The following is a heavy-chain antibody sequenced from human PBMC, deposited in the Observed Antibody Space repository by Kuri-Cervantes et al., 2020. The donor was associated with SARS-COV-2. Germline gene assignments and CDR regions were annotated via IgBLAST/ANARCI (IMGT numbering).Heavy chain of an antibody. Sequence: GSLRLSCTVSGGSISDHYWSWIRQSPGKGLEWIGYIYDSGTTNYNPSLKNRVTVSVDKSKNHFSLRLSSVTAADTAVYYCARDLNGQLWSTGLGYWGQGTLVTVSS. D-gene: IGHD5-18*01. J-gene: IGHJ4*02. CDR3: ARDLNGQLWSTGLGY. V-gene: IGHV4-59*11. CDR2: IYDSGTT. CDR1: GGSISDHY.